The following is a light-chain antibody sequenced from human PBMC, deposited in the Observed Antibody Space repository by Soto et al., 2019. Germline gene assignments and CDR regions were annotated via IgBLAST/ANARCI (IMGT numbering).Light chain of an antibody. J-gene: IGKJ1*01. Sequence: EIVLTQSPGTLSLSPGERATLSCRASQSVSSYLAWYQQKSGQAPRLLIYGASSRATGIPDRFSGSGSGTDFTLTISRLKPEDFAVYYCQQYGSSPRTFGQGTKVEIK. CDR2: GAS. CDR1: QSVSSY. V-gene: IGKV3-20*01. CDR3: QQYGSSPRT.